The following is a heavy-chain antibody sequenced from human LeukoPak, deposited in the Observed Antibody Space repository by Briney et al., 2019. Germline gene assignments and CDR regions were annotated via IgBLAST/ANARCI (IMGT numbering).Heavy chain of an antibody. CDR2: ISSSGSTI. Sequence: PGESLRLSCAAAGFTFSNYYMSWIRQAPGKGLEWVSYISSSGSTIYYADSVKGRFTISRDNAKNSLSLQMNSLRADDTAVYYCASRQRGCSSSGCYVDGFDIWGQGTMVTVSS. D-gene: IGHD2-2*01. CDR3: ASRQRGCSSSGCYVDGFDI. J-gene: IGHJ3*02. V-gene: IGHV3-11*04. CDR1: GFTFSNYY.